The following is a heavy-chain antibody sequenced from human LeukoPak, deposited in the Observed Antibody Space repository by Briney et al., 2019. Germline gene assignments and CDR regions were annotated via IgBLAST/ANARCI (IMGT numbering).Heavy chain of an antibody. CDR3: ARRGRNSSGWQDYL. CDR2: VYYSGST. J-gene: IGHJ4*02. Sequence: SETLSLTCTVSGGSISSYYWTWIRQPPGKGLEWIGYVYYSGSTNYNPSLKSRVTISIDTAKNQFSLKLTSVTAADTAVYYCARRGRNSSGWQDYLWGQGTLVTVSS. D-gene: IGHD6-25*01. V-gene: IGHV4-59*01. CDR1: GGSISSYY.